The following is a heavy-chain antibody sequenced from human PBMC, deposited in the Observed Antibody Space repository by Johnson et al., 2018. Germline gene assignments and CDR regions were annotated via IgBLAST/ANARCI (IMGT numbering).Heavy chain of an antibody. Sequence: VQLVQSGGGLVQPGGSLRLSCAASGFTFSNYAMSWVRQAPGKGLEWVSTIGGSGGSTYRADSVKGHFSLSRENSKNPLYLQMNSLRAEDTAVYYCAKAMISGYDSYQSHYYMDVWGKGTTGTVSS. CDR1: GFTFSNYA. CDR3: AKAMISGYDSYQSHYYMDV. D-gene: IGHD5-12*01. CDR2: IGGSGGST. V-gene: IGHV3-23*04. J-gene: IGHJ6*03.